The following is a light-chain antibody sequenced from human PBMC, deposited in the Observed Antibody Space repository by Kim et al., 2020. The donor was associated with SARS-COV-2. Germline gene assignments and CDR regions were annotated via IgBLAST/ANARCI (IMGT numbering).Light chain of an antibody. J-gene: IGLJ3*02. Sequence: GQTVTITCQGDSLEKNVASWYQQRPGQAPVLVLYGRGHRPSGIPDRFSGSNSGDTASLTITGAQAEDEAVYYCSSRDGTNDIRNWVFGGGAKLTVL. CDR1: SLEKNV. CDR3: SSRDGTNDIRNWV. V-gene: IGLV3-19*01. CDR2: GRG.